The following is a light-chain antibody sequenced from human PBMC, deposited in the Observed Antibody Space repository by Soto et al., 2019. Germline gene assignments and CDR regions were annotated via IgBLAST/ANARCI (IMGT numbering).Light chain of an antibody. CDR3: QQRRNWPPVIT. V-gene: IGKV3-11*01. CDR1: QSFSSY. CDR2: DAS. J-gene: IGKJ5*01. Sequence: EIVLTQSPPTLSLSPRERATLSCRASQSFSSYLAWYQQKPGQAPRLLIYDASKRATGIPARFSGRGFLTDFTLPDSSLEPEDFAVHYCQQRRNWPPVITFGQGTRLEIK.